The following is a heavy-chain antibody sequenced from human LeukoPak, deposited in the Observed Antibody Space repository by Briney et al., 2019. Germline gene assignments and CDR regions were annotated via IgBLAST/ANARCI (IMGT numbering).Heavy chain of an antibody. CDR2: INHSGST. V-gene: IGHV4-34*09. J-gene: IGHJ5*02. CDR3: ASGLGDFWSGYRENWFDP. Sequence: KSSETLSLTCAVYGGSFSGYYWSWIRQPPGKGLEWIGEINHSGSTYYNPSLKSRVTISVDTSKSQFSLKLSSVTAADTAVYYCASGLGDFWSGYRENWFDPWGQGTLVTVSS. D-gene: IGHD3-3*01. CDR1: GGSFSGYY.